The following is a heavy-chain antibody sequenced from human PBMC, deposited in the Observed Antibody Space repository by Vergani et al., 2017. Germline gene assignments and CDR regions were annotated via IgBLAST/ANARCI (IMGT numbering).Heavy chain of an antibody. CDR1: GFTFDDYA. V-gene: IGHV3-43D*03. Sequence: EVQLVESGGVVVQPGGSLRLSCAASGFTFDDYAMHWVRQAPGKGLEWVSLISWDGGSTYYADSVKGRFTISRDNSKNSLYLQMNSLRAEDTALYYCAKDKGTYGDYTFDYWGQGTLVTVSS. D-gene: IGHD4-17*01. CDR3: AKDKGTYGDYTFDY. J-gene: IGHJ4*02. CDR2: ISWDGGST.